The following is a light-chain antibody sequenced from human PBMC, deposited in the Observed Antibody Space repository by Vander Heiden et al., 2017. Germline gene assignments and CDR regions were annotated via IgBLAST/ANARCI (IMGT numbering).Light chain of an antibody. Sequence: QTVVTQEPSFSVSPGGKVTLTCGLSSGSVSTDYYPSWYQQTPGQAPRTLIYSTDTRSSGVPDRFAGSILGDRAALTITGAQADDESDYYCLLYMGSNIWVFGGGTKLTVL. CDR1: SGSVSTDYY. J-gene: IGLJ2*01. CDR3: LLYMGSNIWV. CDR2: STD. V-gene: IGLV8-61*01.